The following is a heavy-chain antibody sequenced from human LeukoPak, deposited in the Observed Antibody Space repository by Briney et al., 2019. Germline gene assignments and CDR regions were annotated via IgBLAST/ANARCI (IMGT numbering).Heavy chain of an antibody. CDR1: GGSFSGYY. V-gene: IGHV4-34*01. CDR3: AGGPMIVVVPGAFDI. D-gene: IGHD3-22*01. J-gene: IGHJ3*02. Sequence: SETLSLTCAVYGGSFSGYYWSWIRQPPGKGLEWIGEINHSGSTNYNPSLKSRVTISVDTSKNQFSLKLSSVTAADTAVYYCAGGPMIVVVPGAFDIWGQGTMVTVSS. CDR2: INHSGST.